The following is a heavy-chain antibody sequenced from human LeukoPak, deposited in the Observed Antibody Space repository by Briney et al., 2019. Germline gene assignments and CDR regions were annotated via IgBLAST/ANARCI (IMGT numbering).Heavy chain of an antibody. CDR3: ARARGYYGSGRGLYYYYGMDV. CDR2: MYHSGTT. Sequence: PSETLSLTCSVHGGSFSGYYWSWVRQPPGKGLEWIGEMYHSGTTNYTPSLKSRVTISVDTSKNQFSLNLSSATAADTAIYYCARARGYYGSGRGLYYYYGMDVWGQGTTVTVSS. CDR1: GGSFSGYY. D-gene: IGHD3-10*01. J-gene: IGHJ6*02. V-gene: IGHV4-34*01.